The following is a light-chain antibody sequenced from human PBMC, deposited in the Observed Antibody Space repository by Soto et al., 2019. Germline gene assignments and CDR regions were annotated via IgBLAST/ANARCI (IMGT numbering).Light chain of an antibody. CDR2: AAS. CDR1: QGINTW. Sequence: DIQMTQSPSSVSASVGDRVTMTCRASQGINTWLAWYQQKPGKAPKILIYAASNLQSGVPSRFSGSGSGTDFTLSISSLQPEDSATYYCQQANSFPWTFGQGTKVEIK. V-gene: IGKV1-12*01. J-gene: IGKJ1*01. CDR3: QQANSFPWT.